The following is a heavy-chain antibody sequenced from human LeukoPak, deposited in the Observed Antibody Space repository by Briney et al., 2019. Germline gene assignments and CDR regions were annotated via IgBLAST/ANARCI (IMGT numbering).Heavy chain of an antibody. J-gene: IGHJ6*02. D-gene: IGHD2-21*01. CDR2: ISGSGSAI. CDR1: GFTFSSFE. CDR3: AGVKAYCGADCAMDV. V-gene: IGHV3-48*03. Sequence: GGSLRLSCAASGFTFSSFEMNWVRQAPGKGLEWVSYISGSGSAIYYADSVKGRFTISREDVENSLFLQMNNLRAGDTAVYYCAGVKAYCGADCAMDVWGQGTTVTVSS.